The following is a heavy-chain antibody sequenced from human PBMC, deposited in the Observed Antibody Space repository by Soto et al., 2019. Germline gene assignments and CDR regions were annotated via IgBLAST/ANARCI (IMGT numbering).Heavy chain of an antibody. V-gene: IGHV3-23*01. Sequence: EVQLLESGGGLVQPGGSLRLSCAASGFTFSSYAMSWVRQAPGKGLEWVSAISGSGGSTYYADSVKGRFTISRDNSKNTLYLQMNSLRAEDTAVYYCASQSLWEYQLLKDYWGQGTLVTVSS. CDR2: ISGSGGST. CDR1: GFTFSSYA. D-gene: IGHD2-2*01. J-gene: IGHJ4*02. CDR3: ASQSLWEYQLLKDY.